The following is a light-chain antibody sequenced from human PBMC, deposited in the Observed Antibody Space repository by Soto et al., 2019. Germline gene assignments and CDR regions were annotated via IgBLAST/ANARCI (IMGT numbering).Light chain of an antibody. CDR3: QHYGTSAL. Sequence: EIVLTQSPGTLSLSPGERATLSCRASESVSTSYLAWYQQKPGQAPRLLIYGASGRATGIPDRFSVSASGTAFTLTISRLEPEDFVVYYCQHYGTSALFGPGTKVDIK. J-gene: IGKJ3*01. CDR1: ESVSTSY. CDR2: GAS. V-gene: IGKV3-20*01.